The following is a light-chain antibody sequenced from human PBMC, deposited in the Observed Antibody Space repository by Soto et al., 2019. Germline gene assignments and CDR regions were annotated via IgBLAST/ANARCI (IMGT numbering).Light chain of an antibody. CDR2: GAS. J-gene: IGKJ3*01. Sequence: EIGLTQSPGTLSLSPGERATLSCRASQSVSSSYLAWYQQKPGQAPRLLIYGASSRATGIPDRFSGSGSGTDFTLTIIRLEPEDFAVYYCQQYGSSHQFTFGPGTKVDIK. CDR3: QQYGSSHQFT. V-gene: IGKV3-20*01. CDR1: QSVSSSY.